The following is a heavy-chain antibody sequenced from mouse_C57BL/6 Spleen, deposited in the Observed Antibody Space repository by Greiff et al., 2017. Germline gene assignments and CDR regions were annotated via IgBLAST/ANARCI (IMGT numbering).Heavy chain of an antibody. CDR2: YYPGDGDT. CDR1: GYAFSSYW. Sequence: QVQLQQSGAELVKPGASVKISCKASGYAFSSYWMNGVKRRPGKGLVGIGQYYPGDGDTNYNGKFKGRATLTADKTSSTAYMQLSSLTSEDSAVYFGARWADYYAMDYWGQGTSVTVCS. CDR3: ARWADYYAMDY. J-gene: IGHJ4*01. V-gene: IGHV1-80*01. D-gene: IGHD3-3*01.